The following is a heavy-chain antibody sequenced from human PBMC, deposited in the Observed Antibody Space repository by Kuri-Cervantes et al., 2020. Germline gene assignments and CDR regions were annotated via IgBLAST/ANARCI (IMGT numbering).Heavy chain of an antibody. D-gene: IGHD6-13*01. CDR1: GYTFATYG. Sequence: ASVKVSCKASGYTFATYGISWVRKAPGQRFEWMGWINAGNGNTKYSQKFQGRVTITRDTSASTAYMELSSLRSEDTAVYYCARDWQQLVFNWFDPWGQGTLVTVSS. V-gene: IGHV1-3*01. J-gene: IGHJ5*02. CDR2: INAGNGNT. CDR3: ARDWQQLVFNWFDP.